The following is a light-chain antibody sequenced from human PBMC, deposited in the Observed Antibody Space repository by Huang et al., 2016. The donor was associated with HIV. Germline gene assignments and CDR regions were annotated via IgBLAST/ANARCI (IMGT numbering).Light chain of an antibody. CDR2: GVS. J-gene: IGKJ1*01. CDR3: QQYNNWPRT. V-gene: IGKV3-15*01. Sequence: EVVMTQSPATLSVSPGEGATLSCRASQSVSSNLAWFPQKHGQPPRLLIYGVSTRATGVPARFSGSGSGTEFTLTISSLQSEDFAVYYCQQYNNWPRTFGQGTKVEI. CDR1: QSVSSN.